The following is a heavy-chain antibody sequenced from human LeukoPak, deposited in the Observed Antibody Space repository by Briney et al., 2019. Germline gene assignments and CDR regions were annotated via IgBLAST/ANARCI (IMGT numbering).Heavy chain of an antibody. CDR3: ARRDGYNMGAFDI. Sequence: GESLKISCRGSGYSFSTYWVDWVRQMPGKGLEWMGIMYPGDSDTRYSPSFQGQFTISADKSISTAYLQWSSLKASDTAMYYCARRDGYNMGAFDIWGQGTMVTVSS. J-gene: IGHJ3*02. CDR1: GYSFSTYW. V-gene: IGHV5-51*01. D-gene: IGHD5-24*01. CDR2: MYPGDSDT.